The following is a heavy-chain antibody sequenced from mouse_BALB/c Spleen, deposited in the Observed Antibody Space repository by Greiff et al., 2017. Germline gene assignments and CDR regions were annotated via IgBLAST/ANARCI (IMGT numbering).Heavy chain of an antibody. Sequence: EVMLVESGAELVKPGASVKLSCTASGFNIKDTYMHWVKQRPEQGLEWIGRIDPANGNTKYDPKFQGKATITADTSSNTAYLQLSSLTSEDTAVYYCAYYDYDEDYWGQGTTLTVSS. J-gene: IGHJ2*01. V-gene: IGHV14-3*02. D-gene: IGHD2-4*01. CDR2: IDPANGNT. CDR3: AYYDYDEDY. CDR1: GFNIKDTY.